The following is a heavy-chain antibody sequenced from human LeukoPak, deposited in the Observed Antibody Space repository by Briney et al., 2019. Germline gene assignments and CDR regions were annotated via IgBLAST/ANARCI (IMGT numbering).Heavy chain of an antibody. J-gene: IGHJ5*02. CDR3: ARRVISEFSIDKGNWLDP. CDR1: GDSISNYY. D-gene: IGHD3-3*02. Sequence: SETLSLTCSVSGDSISNYYWNWIRQSPGTGLEWIGYILSSGSTHHNPSLASRISLSMDPSKNQFSLKLSSVTAADTAVYYCARRVISEFSIDKGNWLDPWGQGTLVTVSS. V-gene: IGHV4-4*09. CDR2: ILSSGST.